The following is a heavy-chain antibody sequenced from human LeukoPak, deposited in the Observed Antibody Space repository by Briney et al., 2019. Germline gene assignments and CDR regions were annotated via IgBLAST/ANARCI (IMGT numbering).Heavy chain of an antibody. V-gene: IGHV3-23*01. D-gene: IGHD6-13*01. CDR2: ICDSDAET. CDR1: GFTFANYA. CDR3: ANLVPGDFDY. J-gene: IGHJ4*02. Sequence: PGGSLRLSCAASGFTFANYAMNWVRQAPGKGLEWVSTICDSDAETYYADSVKGRFTISRDNSKNTLYLQMNSLRAEDTAVYYCANLVPGDFDYWGQGTLVTVSS.